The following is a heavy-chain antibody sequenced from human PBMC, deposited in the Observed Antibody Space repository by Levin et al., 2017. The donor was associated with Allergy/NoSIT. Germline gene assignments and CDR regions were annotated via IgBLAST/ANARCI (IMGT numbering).Heavy chain of an antibody. CDR2: ISGSGGST. J-gene: IGHJ5*02. CDR1: GFTFSSYA. CDR3: AKDPGHSSGWYEVWFDP. V-gene: IGHV3-23*01. Sequence: GESLKISCAASGFTFSSYAMSWVRQAPGKGLEWVSAISGSGGSTYYADSVKGRFTISRDNSKNTLYLQMNSLRAEDTAVYYCAKDPGHSSGWYEVWFDPWGQGTLVTVSS. D-gene: IGHD6-19*01.